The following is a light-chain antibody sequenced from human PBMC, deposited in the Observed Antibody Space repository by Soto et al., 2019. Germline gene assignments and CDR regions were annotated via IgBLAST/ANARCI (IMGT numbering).Light chain of an antibody. V-gene: IGKV3-20*01. CDR3: QQYGCSST. J-gene: IGKJ5*01. CDR2: FAS. Sequence: EIVLTQSPGALSLSPGERATLSCRASQSISTSYLAWYQQKPGQAPRVLIYFASIRATGIPDRFSGSGSGTDFTLTISRLEPEDFAVYYCQQYGCSSTFGQGTRLEIK. CDR1: QSISTSY.